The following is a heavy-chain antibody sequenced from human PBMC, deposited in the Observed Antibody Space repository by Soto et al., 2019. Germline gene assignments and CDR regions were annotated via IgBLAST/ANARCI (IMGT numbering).Heavy chain of an antibody. CDR3: AREGAVATCMDV. CDR2: IIPIFGTA. Sequence: SVKVSCKASGGTFSSYAISWVRQAPGQGLEWMGGIIPIFGTANYAQKFQGRVTMTANTSTSTAYMELSSLRSEDTAVYYCAREGAVATCMDVWGNGTTVTVSS. CDR1: GGTFSSYA. J-gene: IGHJ6*03. V-gene: IGHV1-69*06. D-gene: IGHD5-12*01.